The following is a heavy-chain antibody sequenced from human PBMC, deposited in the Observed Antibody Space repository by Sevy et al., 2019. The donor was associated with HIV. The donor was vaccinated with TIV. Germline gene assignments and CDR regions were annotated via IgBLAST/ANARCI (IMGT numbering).Heavy chain of an antibody. CDR1: GFSFTSYW. V-gene: IGHV3-7*01. Sequence: GGSLRLSCAASGFSFTSYWMSWVRQTPEKGLPRPPHLNQVGPDKNYVDSVKGRFTISRDNAKNSLYLQMNSLRAEDTAVYYCANKGGSRPNDAFDTWGQGTMVTVSS. J-gene: IGHJ3*02. D-gene: IGHD3-10*01. CDR3: ANKGGSRPNDAFDT. CDR2: LNQVGPDK.